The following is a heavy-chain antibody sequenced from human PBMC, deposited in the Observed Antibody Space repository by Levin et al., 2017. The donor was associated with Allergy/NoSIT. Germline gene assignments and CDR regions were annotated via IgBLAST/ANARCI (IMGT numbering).Heavy chain of an antibody. CDR2: INHRGTT. V-gene: IGHV4-34*01. CDR1: GGSVSGYY. CDR3: MGGYGQNCRSTSCAGVGDY. D-gene: IGHD2-2*01. J-gene: IGHJ4*02. Sequence: SETLSLTCAVYGGSVSGYYWIWIRQPPGQGLEWIGEINHRGTTNYNPSLRGRLTVSIDTSKNQFSLRLSSVTAADTAVYYCMGGYGQNCRSTSCAGVGDYWGQGSLVTVSS.